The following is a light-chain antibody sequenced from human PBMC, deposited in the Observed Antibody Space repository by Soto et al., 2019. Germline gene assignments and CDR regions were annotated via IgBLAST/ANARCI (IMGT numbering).Light chain of an antibody. CDR1: QSVSSN. CDR2: GAS. CDR3: QQYNNWPPVIT. V-gene: IGKV3-15*01. J-gene: IGKJ3*01. Sequence: EIVMTQSPATLSVSPGERATLSCRASQSVSSNLAWYRQKPGQAPRLLIYGASTRATGIPARLSGSGSGTEFTLTISSLQSENFAVYYCQQYNNWPPVITFGPGTKVYIK.